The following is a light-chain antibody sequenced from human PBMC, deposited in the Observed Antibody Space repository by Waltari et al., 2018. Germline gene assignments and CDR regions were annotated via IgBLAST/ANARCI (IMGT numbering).Light chain of an antibody. Sequence: QSALTQPRSVSGSPGQSVTISCTGTSSDVGGYNYVSWYQHHPGKAPKLIIYDVTKRTSGVPDRFSASKSDNTASLTISGLQAEDEADYYFCSYAGSITFWVFGGGTKLTVL. CDR2: DVT. J-gene: IGLJ3*02. CDR1: SSDVGGYNY. CDR3: CSYAGSITFWV. V-gene: IGLV2-11*01.